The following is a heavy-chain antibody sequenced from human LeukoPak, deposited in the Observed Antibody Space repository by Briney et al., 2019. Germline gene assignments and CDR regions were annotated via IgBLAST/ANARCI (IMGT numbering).Heavy chain of an antibody. CDR2: ISYSGAS. J-gene: IGHJ4*02. V-gene: IGHV4-39*07. CDR1: GDSISSSSYS. Sequence: SETLSLTCTVSGDSISSSSYSWGWIRQPPGKGLEWIGSISYSGASYYTPSLRSRVTISVDTSKNQFSLKLSSVTAADTAVYYCARDGYNYSGFDYWGQGTLVTVSS. D-gene: IGHD5-24*01. CDR3: ARDGYNYSGFDY.